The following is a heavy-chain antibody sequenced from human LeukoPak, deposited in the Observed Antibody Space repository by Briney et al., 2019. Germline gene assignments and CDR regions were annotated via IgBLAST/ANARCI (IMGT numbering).Heavy chain of an antibody. CDR1: GYTFTSYY. CDR2: INPSGGST. CDR3: AREASSGYYTDAFDI. D-gene: IGHD3-22*01. J-gene: IGHJ3*02. Sequence: ASVKVSCKASGYTFTSYYMHWVRQAPGQGLEWMGIINPSGGSTSYAQKFQGRVTMTRNTSISTAYMELSSLRSEDTAVYYCAREASSGYYTDAFDIWGQGTMVTVSS. V-gene: IGHV1-46*01.